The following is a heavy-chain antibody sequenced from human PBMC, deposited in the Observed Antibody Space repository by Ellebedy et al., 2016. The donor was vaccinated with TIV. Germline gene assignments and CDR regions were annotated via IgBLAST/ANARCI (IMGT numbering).Heavy chain of an antibody. Sequence: PGGSLRLSCAASGFTFADYTMHWVRQAPGKGLEWVCLISWAGGSTYYADSVKGRFTISRDNSKNSLYLQMNSLRTEDTALYYCAKGLKGNGNYVADYWGQGTLVTVSS. CDR1: GFTFADYT. V-gene: IGHV3-43*01. D-gene: IGHD4-17*01. J-gene: IGHJ4*02. CDR2: ISWAGGST. CDR3: AKGLKGNGNYVADY.